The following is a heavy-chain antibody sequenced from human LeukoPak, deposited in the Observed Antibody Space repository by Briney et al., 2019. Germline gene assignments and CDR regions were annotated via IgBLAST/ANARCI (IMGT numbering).Heavy chain of an antibody. CDR1: GFTFSSYA. V-gene: IGHV3-23*01. D-gene: IGHD4-17*01. Sequence: PGGSLRLSCAASGFTFSSYAMSWVRQAPGKGLEWVSAISGSGGSTYYADSVKGRFTISRDNSKNTLYLQMNSLRAEDTAVYYCAKNKRSYYGDYVSTEYFQHWGQGTLVTVSS. CDR3: AKNKRSYYGDYVSTEYFQH. J-gene: IGHJ1*01. CDR2: ISGSGGST.